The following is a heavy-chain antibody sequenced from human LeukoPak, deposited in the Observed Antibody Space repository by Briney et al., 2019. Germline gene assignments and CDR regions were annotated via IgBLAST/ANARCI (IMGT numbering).Heavy chain of an antibody. CDR3: ARVWLAAAGTVY. J-gene: IGHJ4*02. V-gene: IGHV1-18*01. CDR2: IRGNNGDT. Sequence: GASVKVSCKASGYTFSSYGLSWVRQAPGQGLEWMGWIRGNNGDTNYAQKFQGRVIMTTDTSTSTAYMELRNLRSDETAVYYCARVWLAAAGTVYWGQGTLVTVSS. D-gene: IGHD6-13*01. CDR1: GYTFSSYG.